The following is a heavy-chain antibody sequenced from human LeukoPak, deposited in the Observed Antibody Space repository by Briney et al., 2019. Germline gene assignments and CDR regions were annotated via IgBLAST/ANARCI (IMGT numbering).Heavy chain of an antibody. CDR3: AKDISGGTLGNDAFDI. V-gene: IGHV3-9*01. CDR1: GFTFDDYA. Sequence: GRSLRLSCAASGFTFDDYAMHWVRQAPGKGLEWVSGISWNSGSIGYADSEKGRFTISRDNAKNSLYLQMNSLRAEDTALYYCAKDISGGTLGNDAFDIWGQGTMVTVSS. CDR2: ISWNSGSI. J-gene: IGHJ3*02. D-gene: IGHD2-15*01.